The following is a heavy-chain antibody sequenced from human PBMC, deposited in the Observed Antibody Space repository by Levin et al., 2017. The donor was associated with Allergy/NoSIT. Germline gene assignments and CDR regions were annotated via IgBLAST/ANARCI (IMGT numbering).Heavy chain of an antibody. Sequence: SQTLSLTCAVSGGSISSSNWWSWVRQPPGKGLEWIGEIYHSGSTNYNPSLKSRVTISVDKSKNQFSLKLSSVTAADTAVYYCARGLGVVVTELSYFDYWGQGTLVTVSS. CDR2: IYHSGST. CDR1: GGSISSSNW. V-gene: IGHV4-4*02. D-gene: IGHD3-22*01. J-gene: IGHJ4*02. CDR3: ARGLGVVVTELSYFDY.